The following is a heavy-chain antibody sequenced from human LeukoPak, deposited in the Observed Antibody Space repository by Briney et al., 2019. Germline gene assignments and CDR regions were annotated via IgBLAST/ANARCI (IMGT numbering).Heavy chain of an antibody. V-gene: IGHV1-69*15. CDR3: ATSTVVTPAAFPFDY. CDR2: IIPIFGTA. D-gene: IGHD4-23*01. CDR1: GGTFSSYA. J-gene: IGHJ4*02. Sequence: SVKVSCKASGGTFSSYAISWVRQAPGQGLEWMGRIIPIFGTANYAQKFQGRVTITADESTSTAYMELSSLRSEDTAVYYCATSTVVTPAAFPFDYWGQGTLVTVSS.